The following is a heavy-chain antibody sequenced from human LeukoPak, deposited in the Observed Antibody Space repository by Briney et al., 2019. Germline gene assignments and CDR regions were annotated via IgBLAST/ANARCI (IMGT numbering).Heavy chain of an antibody. J-gene: IGHJ4*02. D-gene: IGHD3-10*01. V-gene: IGHV1-18*01. Sequence: ASVKVSCKASGYTFTNYAFSWVRQAPGQGLEWMGWINTNNGNTNYVKRLQGRVTMTTDTSTTTAYMELRSLISDDTAVYYCAREREETYGSGSYTFDHWGQGTLVTVSS. CDR1: GYTFTNYA. CDR2: INTNNGNT. CDR3: AREREETYGSGSYTFDH.